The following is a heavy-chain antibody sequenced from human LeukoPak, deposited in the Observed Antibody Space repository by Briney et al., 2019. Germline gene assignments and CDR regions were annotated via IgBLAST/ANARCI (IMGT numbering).Heavy chain of an antibody. CDR3: AREDETLLRGSFDY. V-gene: IGHV1-2*06. Sequence: GASVKVSCKASGYTFTGYYMHWVRQAPGQGLEWMGRINPNSGGTNYAQKFQGRVTMTRDTSISTTYMELSRLRSDDTAVYYCAREDETLLRGSFDYWGQGTLVTVSS. D-gene: IGHD1-26*01. CDR1: GYTFTGYY. J-gene: IGHJ4*02. CDR2: INPNSGGT.